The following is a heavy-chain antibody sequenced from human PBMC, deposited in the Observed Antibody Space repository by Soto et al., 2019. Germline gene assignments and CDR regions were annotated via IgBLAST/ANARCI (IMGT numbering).Heavy chain of an antibody. Sequence: XSVKVSCNTSGYTFTDYYIHLLRHAPGQGLDWMGWINADTGGTNYAQKFQAWVTVTRDTSISTAYMELSRLRSDDTAVYYCARTNSSGWFVFDYWGQGTLVTVSS. D-gene: IGHD6-19*01. J-gene: IGHJ4*02. CDR2: INADTGGT. V-gene: IGHV1-2*04. CDR1: GYTFTDYY. CDR3: ARTNSSGWFVFDY.